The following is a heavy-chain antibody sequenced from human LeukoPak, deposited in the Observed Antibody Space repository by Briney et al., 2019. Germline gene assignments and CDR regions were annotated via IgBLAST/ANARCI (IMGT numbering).Heavy chain of an antibody. D-gene: IGHD3-10*01. Sequence: GGSLRLSCAASGFTFSSYGMHWVRQAPGKGLEWVAVISYDGSNKYYADSVKGRFTISRDNSKNTLYLQMNSLRAEDTAVYYCAKGRITMVRGVSMDVWGKGTTVTVSS. J-gene: IGHJ6*04. CDR2: ISYDGSNK. CDR1: GFTFSSYG. CDR3: AKGRITMVRGVSMDV. V-gene: IGHV3-30*18.